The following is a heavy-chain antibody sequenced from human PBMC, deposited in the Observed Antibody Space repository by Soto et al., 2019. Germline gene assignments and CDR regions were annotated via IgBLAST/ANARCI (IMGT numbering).Heavy chain of an antibody. D-gene: IGHD2-15*01. CDR1: GFTVSSNY. V-gene: IGHV3-53*04. CDR2: IYSGGST. Sequence: EVQLVESGGGLVQPGGSLRLSCAASGFTVSSNYMSWVRQAPGKGLEWVSVIYSGGSTYYADSVKGRFTISRHNSKNTLYLQMNSLRAEDTAVYYCARFRRYCSGGSCYSDAFDIWGQGTMVTVSS. J-gene: IGHJ3*02. CDR3: ARFRRYCSGGSCYSDAFDI.